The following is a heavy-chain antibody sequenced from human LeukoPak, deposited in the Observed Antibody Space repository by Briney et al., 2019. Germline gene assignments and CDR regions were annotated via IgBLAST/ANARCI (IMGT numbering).Heavy chain of an antibody. Sequence: SETLSLTCSVSGVSVSSSIYTWGWIRQPPGKGLEWIAIIWHAGSTYYNPSLTSRVTISVDTSKNLFSLKLSSVTAADTAVYYCASVPVWGLSGYSYFDYWGQGTLVTVSS. CDR1: GVSVSSSIYT. J-gene: IGHJ4*02. D-gene: IGHD5-12*01. V-gene: IGHV4-39*01. CDR3: ASVPVWGLSGYSYFDY. CDR2: IWHAGST.